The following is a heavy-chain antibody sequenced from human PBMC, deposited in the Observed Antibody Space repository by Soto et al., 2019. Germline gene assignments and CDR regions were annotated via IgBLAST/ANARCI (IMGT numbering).Heavy chain of an antibody. J-gene: IGHJ4*02. CDR2: IWSDGSKD. V-gene: IGHV3-33*01. CDR1: GFTFSNYG. Sequence: QVQLVESGGGVVQPGRSLRLSCAASGFTFSNYGMHWVRQAPGKGLEWVAIIWSDGSKDYYADSVKGQFSISRDNSKNTLYLQRSSLRAEDTGVYYCAGQYCSSASCYAIYWGQGTQVTVSS. CDR3: AGQYCSSASCYAIY. D-gene: IGHD2-2*01.